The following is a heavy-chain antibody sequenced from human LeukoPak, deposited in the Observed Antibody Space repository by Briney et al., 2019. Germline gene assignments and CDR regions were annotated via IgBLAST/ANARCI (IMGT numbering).Heavy chain of an antibody. CDR2: INHSGST. CDR3: ARVDRLNYDSSGYRDY. V-gene: IGHV4-34*01. J-gene: IGHJ4*02. D-gene: IGHD3-22*01. Sequence: SETLSLTCAVYGGSFSGYYWGWLRQPPGKGLEWIGEINHSGSTNYNPSLKSRVTISVDTSKNQFSLKLSSVTAADTAVYYCARVDRLNYDSSGYRDYWGQGTLVTVSS. CDR1: GGSFSGYY.